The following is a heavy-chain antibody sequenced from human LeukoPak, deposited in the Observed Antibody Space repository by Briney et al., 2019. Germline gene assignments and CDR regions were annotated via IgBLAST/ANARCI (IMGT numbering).Heavy chain of an antibody. CDR1: GGSISSSSYY. V-gene: IGHV4-39*01. J-gene: IGHJ5*02. Sequence: SETLSLTCTASGGSISSSSYYWGWIRQPPGKGLEWIGTVYYSGGSYYDPSLKSRVTISVDTSKNQFSLKLNSVTAADTAVYYCARLYCSRTSCYSSPWGQGTLVTVSA. CDR2: VYYSGGS. CDR3: ARLYCSRTSCYSSP. D-gene: IGHD2-2*02.